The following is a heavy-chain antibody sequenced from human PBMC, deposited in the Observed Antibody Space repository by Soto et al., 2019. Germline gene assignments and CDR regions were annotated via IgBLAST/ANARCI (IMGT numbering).Heavy chain of an antibody. J-gene: IGHJ5*02. CDR2: INPNSGGT. CDR3: ARDPGHYDFWSGYTPMFWFDP. V-gene: IGHV1-2*02. D-gene: IGHD3-3*01. Sequence: QVQLVQSGAEVKKPGASVKVSCKASGYTFTGYYMHWVRQAPGQGLEWMGWINPNSGGTNYAQKLQGRVTMTRDTSISTADMELSRLRSDDTAVYYCARDPGHYDFWSGYTPMFWFDPWGQGTLVTVSS. CDR1: GYTFTGYY.